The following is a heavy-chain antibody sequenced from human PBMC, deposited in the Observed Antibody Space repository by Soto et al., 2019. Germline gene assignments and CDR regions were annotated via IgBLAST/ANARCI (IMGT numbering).Heavy chain of an antibody. Sequence: ASVKVSCKASGYTFTSYGISWVRQAPGQGLEWMGWISAYNGNTNYAQKLQGRVTMTTDTSTSTAYMELRSLRSDDTAVYYCARIGTPYDFWSGYSEFDYWGQGTLVTVSS. V-gene: IGHV1-18*01. CDR2: ISAYNGNT. J-gene: IGHJ4*02. CDR3: ARIGTPYDFWSGYSEFDY. D-gene: IGHD3-3*01. CDR1: GYTFTSYG.